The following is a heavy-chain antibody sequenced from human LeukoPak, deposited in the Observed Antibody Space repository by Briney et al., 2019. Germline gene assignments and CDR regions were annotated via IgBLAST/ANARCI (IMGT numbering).Heavy chain of an antibody. CDR3: ASGYSSGWYQFDP. Sequence: ASVKVSCKASRYTFTGYYMHWVRQAPGQGLEWRGWINPNSGGTNYAQKFQGRVTMTRDTSISTAYMELSRLRSDDTAVYYCASGYSSGWYQFDPWGQGTLVTVSS. D-gene: IGHD6-19*01. CDR2: INPNSGGT. V-gene: IGHV1-2*02. J-gene: IGHJ5*02. CDR1: RYTFTGYY.